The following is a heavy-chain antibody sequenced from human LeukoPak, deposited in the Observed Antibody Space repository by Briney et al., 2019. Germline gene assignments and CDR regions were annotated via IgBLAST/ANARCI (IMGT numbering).Heavy chain of an antibody. CDR3: ARDLYSTSFDF. CDR2: MWNDESNK. Sequence: GGSLRLSCTASGFTFRSYGMHWVRQAPGKGLEWVAVMWNDESNKYYADFVKGRFTISRDNSKNTLYLQMNSLRAEDTAVYYCARDLYSTSFDFWGQGALVTVSS. J-gene: IGHJ4*02. CDR1: GFTFRSYG. D-gene: IGHD2-2*01. V-gene: IGHV3-33*01.